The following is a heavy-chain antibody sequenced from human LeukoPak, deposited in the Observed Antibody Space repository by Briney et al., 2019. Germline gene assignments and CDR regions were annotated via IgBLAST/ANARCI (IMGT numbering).Heavy chain of an antibody. CDR2: IWYDGSNK. V-gene: IGHV3-33*06. Sequence: PGGSLRLSCGASGFAFSRYGMHWVRQAPGKGLEWVAIIWYDGSNKYYADSVKGRFTISRDNSKNTLYLQMNSLRAEDTAVYYCAKDHWGGSAYWKFDYWGQGTLVTVSS. J-gene: IGHJ4*02. D-gene: IGHD3-16*01. CDR3: AKDHWGGSAYWKFDY. CDR1: GFAFSRYG.